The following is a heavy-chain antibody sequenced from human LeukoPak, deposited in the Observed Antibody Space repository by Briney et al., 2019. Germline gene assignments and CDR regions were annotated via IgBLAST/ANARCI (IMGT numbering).Heavy chain of an antibody. J-gene: IGHJ3*02. Sequence: ASVKVSCKASGYTFTGYYMHWVRQAPGQGVEWMGWINPNRGGTNYAQKFQGRVTMNRDTSISTAYMELSRLRSDDTAVYYCARDRYYDSSGYLGYYAFDIWGQGTMVTVSS. V-gene: IGHV1-2*02. D-gene: IGHD3-22*01. CDR1: GYTFTGYY. CDR3: ARDRYYDSSGYLGYYAFDI. CDR2: INPNRGGT.